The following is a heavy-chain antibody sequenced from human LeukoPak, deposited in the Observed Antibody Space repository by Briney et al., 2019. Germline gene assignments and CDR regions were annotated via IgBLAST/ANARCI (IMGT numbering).Heavy chain of an antibody. CDR2: IWYDGSNK. CDR1: GFTFSNYG. CDR3: ARNKEIAAAGSGNDPYFDY. D-gene: IGHD6-13*01. J-gene: IGHJ4*02. V-gene: IGHV3-33*01. Sequence: GGSLRLSCAASGFTFSNYGMHWVRQAPGKGLEWVAVIWYDGSNKYYADSVKGRFTISRDNSKNTLYLQMNSLRAEDTAVYYCARNKEIAAAGSGNDPYFDYWGQGTLVTVSS.